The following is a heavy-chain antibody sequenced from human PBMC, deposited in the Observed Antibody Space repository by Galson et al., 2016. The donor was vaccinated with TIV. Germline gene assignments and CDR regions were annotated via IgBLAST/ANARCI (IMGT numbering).Heavy chain of an antibody. V-gene: IGHV6-1*01. CDR1: GDSVSSTSAA. CDR3: ARGAPSVFGVIMTLDY. Sequence: CAISGDSVSSTSAAWNWIRQSPSRGLEWLGRTYYRSTWYNDYAASLKRRITHNPDTSKNQFSLQLTSVTPEDAALYYCARGAPSVFGVIMTLDYWGQGTLVTGSS. J-gene: IGHJ4*02. CDR2: TYYRSTWYN. D-gene: IGHD3-3*01.